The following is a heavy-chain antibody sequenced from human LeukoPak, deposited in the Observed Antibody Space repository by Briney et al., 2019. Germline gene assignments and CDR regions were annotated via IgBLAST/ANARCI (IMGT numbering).Heavy chain of an antibody. Sequence: PGGSLRLSCAASGFTFSSYSVNWVRHAPGKGLELVSSISSSSSYIYYADSVKGRFTISRDNAKNSLYLQMNSLRAEDTAVYYCARDPGSGSYYFNYWGQGTLVTVSS. CDR1: GFTFSSYS. CDR3: ARDPGSGSYYFNY. D-gene: IGHD3-10*01. J-gene: IGHJ4*02. V-gene: IGHV3-21*01. CDR2: ISSSSSYI.